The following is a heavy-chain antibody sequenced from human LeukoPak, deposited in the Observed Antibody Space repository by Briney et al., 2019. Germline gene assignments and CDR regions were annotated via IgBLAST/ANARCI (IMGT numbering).Heavy chain of an antibody. CDR2: IYPGDSDT. Sequence: GESLKISCKGSGYSFTSYWIGWVRQMPGKGLEWMWIIYPGDSDTRYSPSFQVQVTISADKSISTAYLQWSSLKASDAGMYYCARPNYYDSSGYYDDAFDIWGPGTMVTVSS. J-gene: IGHJ3*02. CDR1: GYSFTSYW. V-gene: IGHV5-51*01. CDR3: ARPNYYDSSGYYDDAFDI. D-gene: IGHD3-22*01.